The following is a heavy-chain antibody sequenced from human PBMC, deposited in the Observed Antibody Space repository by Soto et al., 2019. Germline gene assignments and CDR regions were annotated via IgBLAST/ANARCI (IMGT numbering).Heavy chain of an antibody. CDR1: GDSCSNYW. CDR2: IYPGDPDT. J-gene: IGHJ6*02. Sequence: XSRKNTRRGAGDSCSNYWICCVPQMPGKGLEWMGIIYPGDPDTRYSPSVQGQVTISADKSISTAYLQWSRLKASDTAMYYCARPSYSTSRYYGLDAWGQGTTVTVSS. D-gene: IGHD6-6*01. CDR3: ARPSYSTSRYYGLDA. V-gene: IGHV5-51*01.